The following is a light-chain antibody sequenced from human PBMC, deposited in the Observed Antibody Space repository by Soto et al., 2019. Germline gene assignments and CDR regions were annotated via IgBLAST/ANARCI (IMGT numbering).Light chain of an antibody. CDR1: QSVSSN. CDR3: QQYNNWPRT. CDR2: GAS. J-gene: IGKJ1*01. V-gene: IGKV3-15*01. Sequence: EIVMTPSPATLSVSAWQSSTLSFRASQSVSSNLAWYQQKPGQAPRLLIYGASTRATGIPARFSGSGSGTEFTLTISSLQSEDFAVYYCQQYNNWPRTFGQGTKVDIK.